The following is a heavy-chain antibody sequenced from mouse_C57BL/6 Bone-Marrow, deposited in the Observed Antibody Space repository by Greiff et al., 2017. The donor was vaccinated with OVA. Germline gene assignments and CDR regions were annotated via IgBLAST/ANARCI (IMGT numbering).Heavy chain of an antibody. CDR3: TQPSYYYGSREDWYFDV. V-gene: IGHV6-3*01. Sequence: EVKLMESGGGLVQPGGSMKLSCVASGFTFSNYWMNWVRQSPEKGLEWVAQIRLKSDNYATHYAESVKGRFTISRDDSKSSVYLQMNNLRAEDTGIYYCTQPSYYYGSREDWYFDVWGTGTTVTVSS. D-gene: IGHD1-1*01. J-gene: IGHJ1*03. CDR1: GFTFSNYW. CDR2: IRLKSDNYAT.